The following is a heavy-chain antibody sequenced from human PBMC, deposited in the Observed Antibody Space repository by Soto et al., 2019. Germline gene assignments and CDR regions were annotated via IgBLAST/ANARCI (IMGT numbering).Heavy chain of an antibody. CDR3: VLVRGVISPPYFDS. CDR1: GFPFSSYW. V-gene: IGHV3-7*01. CDR2: IKQDGSEK. Sequence: EVQLVESGGGLVQPGGSLRLSCAASGFPFSSYWMTWVRQAPGKGLEWVANIKQDGSEKYYVDSVKGRFTISRDNAKNSLYLQMNSLRAEDTAVYYCVLVRGVISPPYFDSWGQGPLVNVSS. D-gene: IGHD3-10*01. J-gene: IGHJ4*02.